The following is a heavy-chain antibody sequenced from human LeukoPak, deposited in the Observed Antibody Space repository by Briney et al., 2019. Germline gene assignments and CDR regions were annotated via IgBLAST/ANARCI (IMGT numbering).Heavy chain of an antibody. J-gene: IGHJ5*01. CDR1: GYSIKSGHY. CDR2: IHFSATA. CDR3: ARDLGYSGFDWAP. D-gene: IGHD5-12*01. Sequence: SETLSLTCTVSGYSIKSGHYWSWIRQPPGKRLEWIGSIHFSATAYYNPTLKSRVTISVDASKNQFSLNLTPVTAADAAVYYCARDLGYSGFDWAPWGQGTLVTVSS. V-gene: IGHV4-38-2*02.